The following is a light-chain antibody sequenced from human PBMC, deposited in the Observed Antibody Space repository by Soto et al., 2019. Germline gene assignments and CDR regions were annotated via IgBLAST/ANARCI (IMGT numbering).Light chain of an antibody. CDR2: KVS. CDR3: SSFAGSPVV. V-gene: IGLV2-8*01. CDR1: SSDVGEENY. J-gene: IGLJ2*01. Sequence: QSALTQPPSASGSPGQSVTITCSGTSSDVGEENYVSWYQQHPGKVPKLILYKVSKRPSGVPDRFSGSRSGNTASLTVSGLQAEDEADYYCSSFAGSPVVFGGGTKVTVL.